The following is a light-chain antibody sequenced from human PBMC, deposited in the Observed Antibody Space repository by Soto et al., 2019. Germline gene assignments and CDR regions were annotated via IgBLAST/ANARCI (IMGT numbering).Light chain of an antibody. CDR3: QSYDSSLSGWV. V-gene: IGLV1-40*01. Sequence: QSVLTQPPSVSGAPGQRVTISCTESSSHIGAGYDVHWYQPLPGTAPKLLIYGNSNRPSGVPDRFSGSKSGTSASLAITGLQAEDEADYYCQSYDSSLSGWVFGGGTKLTVL. CDR1: SSHIGAGYD. J-gene: IGLJ3*02. CDR2: GNS.